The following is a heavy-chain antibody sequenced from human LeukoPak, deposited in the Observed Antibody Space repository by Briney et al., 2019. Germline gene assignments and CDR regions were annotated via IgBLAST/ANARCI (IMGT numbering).Heavy chain of an antibody. CDR1: GGSISSDSYS. CDR3: ARGDSSSWLFDY. J-gene: IGHJ4*02. CDR2: IYHSGGT. Sequence: SQTLSLTCTVSGGSISSDSYSWSWILQPPGKGLEWIGYIYHSGGTYYNPSLKSRVTISVDTSKNQFSLKLSSVTAADTAVYYCARGDSSSWLFDYWGQGTLVTVSS. D-gene: IGHD6-13*01. V-gene: IGHV4-30-2*01.